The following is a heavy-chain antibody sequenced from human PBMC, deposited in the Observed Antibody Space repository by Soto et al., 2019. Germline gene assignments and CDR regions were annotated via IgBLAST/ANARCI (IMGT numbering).Heavy chain of an antibody. CDR1: GFTFSSYA. V-gene: IGHV3-23*01. CDR3: ANLRTGTTYRVGGVRLPRQNDY. J-gene: IGHJ4*02. D-gene: IGHD1-1*01. CDR2: ISGSGGST. Sequence: GGSLRLSCAASGFTFSSYAMSWVRQAPGKGLEWVSAISGSGGSTYYAYSVKGRFTISRDNSKNTLYLQMNSLRAEDTAVYYCANLRTGTTYRVGGVRLPRQNDYWGQGTLVTVSS.